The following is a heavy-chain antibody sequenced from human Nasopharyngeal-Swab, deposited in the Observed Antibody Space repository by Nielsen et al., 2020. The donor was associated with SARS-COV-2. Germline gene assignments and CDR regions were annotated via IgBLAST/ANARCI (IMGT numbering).Heavy chain of an antibody. Sequence: GESLKISCAASGFTFSSYIMNWVRQAPGKGLEWVSSISSSSSYIYYADSVKGRFTISRDNAKNSLYLQMNSLRAEDTAVYYCARDTIAVAENWFDPWGQGTLVTVSS. J-gene: IGHJ5*02. CDR1: GFTFSSYI. D-gene: IGHD6-19*01. CDR2: ISSSSSYI. V-gene: IGHV3-21*01. CDR3: ARDTIAVAENWFDP.